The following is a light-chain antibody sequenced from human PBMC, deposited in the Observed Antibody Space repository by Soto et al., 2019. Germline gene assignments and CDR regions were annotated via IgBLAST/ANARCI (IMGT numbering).Light chain of an antibody. CDR1: QSVSSN. CDR3: QQYNNWPPT. V-gene: IGKV3-15*01. CDR2: RPS. Sequence: EIVMTQSPATLSVSPGERATLSCRATQSVSSNLAWYQQKPGQAPRLLIYRPSTRATGIPARFSGSRSGTEFTLTISSLQSEDFAVYYCQQYNNWPPTFGQGTRLEIK. J-gene: IGKJ5*01.